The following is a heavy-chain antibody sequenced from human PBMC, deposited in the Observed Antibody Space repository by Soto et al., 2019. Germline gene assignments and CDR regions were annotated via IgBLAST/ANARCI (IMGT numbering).Heavy chain of an antibody. Sequence: EVQLVESGGGLVKPGGSLRLSCAASGFTFSTYSMNWVRQAPGKGLEWVSSISSSSSYIYYADSGKGRFTISSENAKNSRYLQMNSLRAEDTAVYYCARDRGGDLKAFDIWGQGTMVNVSS. CDR2: ISSSSSYI. J-gene: IGHJ3*02. CDR3: ARDRGGDLKAFDI. V-gene: IGHV3-21*01. CDR1: GFTFSTYS. D-gene: IGHD2-21*02.